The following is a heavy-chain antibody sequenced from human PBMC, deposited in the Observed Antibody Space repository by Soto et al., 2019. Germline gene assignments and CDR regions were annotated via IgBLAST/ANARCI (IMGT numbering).Heavy chain of an antibody. CDR3: ARALWGAAAGDYYYYYGMDV. CDR2: INHSGST. V-gene: IGHV4-34*01. D-gene: IGHD6-13*01. Sequence: SETLSLTCAVYGGSFSGYYWSWIRQPPGKGLEWIGEINHSGSTNYNPSLKSRVTISVGTSKNQFSLKLSSVTAADTAVYYCARALWGAAAGDYYYYYGMDVWGQGTTVTVSS. J-gene: IGHJ6*02. CDR1: GGSFSGYY.